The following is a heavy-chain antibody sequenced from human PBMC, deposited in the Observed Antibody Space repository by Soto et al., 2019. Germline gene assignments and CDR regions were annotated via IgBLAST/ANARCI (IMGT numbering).Heavy chain of an antibody. CDR1: GGTFSSYA. CDR2: IIPIFGTA. Sequence: SVKVSCKASGGTFSSYAISWVRQAPGQGLEWMGGIIPIFGTANYAQKFQGRVTITADKSTSTAYMELSSLRSEDTAVYYCAKKGPIGYCSSTSCSQQMYPYYYYYGMDVWGEGTTVTVYS. J-gene: IGHJ6*04. D-gene: IGHD2-2*03. V-gene: IGHV1-69*06. CDR3: AKKGPIGYCSSTSCSQQMYPYYYYYGMDV.